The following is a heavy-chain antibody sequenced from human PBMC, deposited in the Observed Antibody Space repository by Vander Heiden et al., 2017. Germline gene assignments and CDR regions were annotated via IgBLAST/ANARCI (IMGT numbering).Heavy chain of an antibody. CDR2: ISWNSGSI. Sequence: EVQLVESGGGLVQPGRSLRLSCAASGFTFADYAMNWVRQAPGKGLEWVSGISWNSGSIGYADSVKGRFTISRDNAKNSLYLQMNSLRAEDTALYYCAKESFGLRSPIYYYYYGMDVWGQGTTVTVSS. J-gene: IGHJ6*02. D-gene: IGHD3-10*01. CDR1: GFTFADYA. CDR3: AKESFGLRSPIYYYYYGMDV. V-gene: IGHV3-9*01.